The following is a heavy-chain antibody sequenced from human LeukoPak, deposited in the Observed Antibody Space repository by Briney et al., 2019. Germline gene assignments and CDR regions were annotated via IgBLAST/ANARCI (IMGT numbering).Heavy chain of an antibody. D-gene: IGHD3-10*01. CDR2: ISGSGGST. J-gene: IGHJ4*02. V-gene: IGHV3-23*01. CDR3: AKVGYYYGSGSPKGSEFDY. Sequence: GGSLRLSCAASGFTFSSYAMSWVRQAPGKGLEWVSAISGSGGSTYYADSVKGRFTISRDNSKNTLYLQMNSLRAEDTAVYYCAKVGYYYGSGSPKGSEFDYWGQGALVTVSS. CDR1: GFTFSSYA.